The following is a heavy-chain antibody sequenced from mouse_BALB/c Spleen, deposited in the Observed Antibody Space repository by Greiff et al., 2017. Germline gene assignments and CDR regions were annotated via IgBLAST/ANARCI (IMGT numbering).Heavy chain of an antibody. V-gene: IGHV1-69*02. J-gene: IGHJ3*01. D-gene: IGHD1-1*01. CDR2: IYPSDSYT. CDR3: TRSHYGSSPAWFAY. Sequence: VQLQQPGAELVRPGASVKLSCKASGYTFTSYWINWVKQRPGQGLEWIGNIYPSDSYTNYNQKFKDKATLTVDKSSSTAYMQLSRPTSEDSAVYYCTRSHYGSSPAWFAYWGQGTLVTVSA. CDR1: GYTFTSYW.